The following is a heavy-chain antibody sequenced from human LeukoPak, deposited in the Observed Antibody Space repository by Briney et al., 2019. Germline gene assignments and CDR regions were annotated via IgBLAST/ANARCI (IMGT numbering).Heavy chain of an antibody. CDR3: ARVGYDFWSGYYTGPYYYYMDV. Sequence: GASVKVSCKASGGTFSSYAISWVRQAPGQGLEWMGGIIPIFGTANYAQKFQGRVTITADESTSTAYMELSSLSSEDTAVYYCARVGYDFWSGYYTGPYYYYMDVWGKGTTVTVSS. D-gene: IGHD3-3*01. CDR1: GGTFSSYA. CDR2: IIPIFGTA. J-gene: IGHJ6*03. V-gene: IGHV1-69*13.